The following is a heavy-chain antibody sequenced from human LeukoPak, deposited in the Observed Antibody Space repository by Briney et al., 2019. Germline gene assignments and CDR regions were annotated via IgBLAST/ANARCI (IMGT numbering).Heavy chain of an antibody. CDR1: GDSFSGYF. CDR3: ARQALDHIDY. D-gene: IGHD1-14*01. V-gene: IGHV4-34*01. J-gene: IGHJ4*02. Sequence: SETLSLTCAVYGDSFSGYFWSWVRQPPGKGLAWIGEINQSGSTNYNPSLKSRVTISVDASKNQFSLKLISVTAADTAVYYCARQALDHIDYWGQGALVTVSS. CDR2: INQSGST.